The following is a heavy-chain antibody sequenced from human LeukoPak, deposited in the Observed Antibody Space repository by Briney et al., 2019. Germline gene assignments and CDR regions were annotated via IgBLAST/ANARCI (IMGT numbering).Heavy chain of an antibody. J-gene: IGHJ5*02. CDR2: IFYSGST. D-gene: IGHD3-10*01. Sequence: SETLSLTCTVSGGSISSYYWSWIRQPPRKGLEWIGCIFYSGSTNYNPSLKSRVTISVDTSKNQFSLRLSSVTAADTAVYYCARDLGFGPMVRGVISPWGQGTLVTVSS. CDR3: ARDLGFGPMVRGVISP. CDR1: GGSISSYY. V-gene: IGHV4-59*01.